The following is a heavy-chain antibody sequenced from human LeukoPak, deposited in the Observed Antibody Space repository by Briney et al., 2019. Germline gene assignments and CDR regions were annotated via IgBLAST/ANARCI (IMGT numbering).Heavy chain of an antibody. J-gene: IGHJ1*01. CDR1: EFTFSSFV. D-gene: IGHD3-9*01. Sequence: PGGSLRLSCPAFEFTFSSFVTSWVRQAPGKGLQWVSVISDSSVSTDYADSVKGRFTISRDNSKNILYLQMSSLRAEDTAVYYCATQRGGPYDILTGYPLNWGQGTLVTVSS. V-gene: IGHV3-23*01. CDR2: ISDSSVST. CDR3: ATQRGGPYDILTGYPLN.